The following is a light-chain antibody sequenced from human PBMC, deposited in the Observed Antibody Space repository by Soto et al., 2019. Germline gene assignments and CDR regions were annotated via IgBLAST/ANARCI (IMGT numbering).Light chain of an antibody. Sequence: EIVLTQSPATLSVSPGERATLSCRASQSVSNNFAWYHKKPGHPPRLLLYGASTRATGIPARFSGSGSGTEFTLTISSLQPEDFAVYYCQQYNNWWTFGQGTRVEIK. V-gene: IGKV3-15*01. CDR1: QSVSNN. J-gene: IGKJ1*01. CDR3: QQYNNWWT. CDR2: GAS.